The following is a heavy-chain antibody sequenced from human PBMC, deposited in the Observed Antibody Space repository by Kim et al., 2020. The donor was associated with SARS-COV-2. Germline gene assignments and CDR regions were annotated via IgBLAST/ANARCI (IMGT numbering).Heavy chain of an antibody. V-gene: IGHV3-43*02. Sequence: GGSLRLSCAASGFTFDDYAMHWVRQAPGKGLEWVSLISGDGGSTYYADSVKGRFTISRDNSKNSLYLQMNSLRTEDTALYYCAKDIGRRALRYFDWNYYYYGMDVWGQGTTVTVSS. CDR2: ISGDGGST. J-gene: IGHJ6*02. CDR3: AKDIGRRALRYFDWNYYYYGMDV. D-gene: IGHD3-9*01. CDR1: GFTFDDYA.